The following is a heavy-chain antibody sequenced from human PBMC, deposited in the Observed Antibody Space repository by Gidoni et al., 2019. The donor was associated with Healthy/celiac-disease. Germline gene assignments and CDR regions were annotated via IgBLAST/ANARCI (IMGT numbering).Heavy chain of an antibody. D-gene: IGHD3-22*01. J-gene: IGHJ4*02. CDR3: AKEGGGYYDSSGEFDY. Sequence: EVQLLESGGGLVQPGGSLRPSCAASGFTFISYAMRWFRQAPGKGLEWVSGISGSGGSTYYADSVKGRFTISRDNSKNTLYRKMNSLRAEDTAVYYCAKEGGGYYDSSGEFDYWGQGTLVTVSS. CDR2: ISGSGGST. CDR1: GFTFISYA. V-gene: IGHV3-23*01.